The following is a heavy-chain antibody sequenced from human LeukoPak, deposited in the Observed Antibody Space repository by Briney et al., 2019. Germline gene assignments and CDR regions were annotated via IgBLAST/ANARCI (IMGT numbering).Heavy chain of an antibody. D-gene: IGHD6-13*01. Sequence: PSETLSLTCTVSGGSISSYYWSWVHQAPGKGLEWVSAISGSGGSTYYADSVKGRFTISRDNSKNTLYLQMNSLRAEDTAVYYCAKSHGIYSSSWYNDYWGQGTLVTVSS. CDR1: GGSISSYY. J-gene: IGHJ4*02. CDR2: ISGSGGST. CDR3: AKSHGIYSSSWYNDY. V-gene: IGHV3-23*01.